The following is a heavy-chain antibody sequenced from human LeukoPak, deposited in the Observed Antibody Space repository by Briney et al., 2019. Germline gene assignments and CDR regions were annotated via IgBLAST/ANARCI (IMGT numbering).Heavy chain of an antibody. V-gene: IGHV1-8*02. CDR2: MNPNSGNT. D-gene: IGHD3-22*01. CDR1: GYAFTSYD. CDR3: ARAAYYYDSSGPYGY. J-gene: IGHJ4*02. Sequence: ASVKVSCKASGYAFTSYDINWVRQATGQGLEWMGWMNPNSGNTGYAQKFQGRVTMTRDTSISTAYMELSRLRSDDTAVYYCARAAYYYDSSGPYGYWGQGTLVTVSS.